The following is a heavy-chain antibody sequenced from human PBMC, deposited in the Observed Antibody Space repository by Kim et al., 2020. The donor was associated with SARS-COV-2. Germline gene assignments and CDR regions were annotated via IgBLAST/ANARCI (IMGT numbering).Heavy chain of an antibody. CDR1: GFTFSSYA. J-gene: IGHJ4*02. CDR3: AKRYERSEWHLSFPTIDY. D-gene: IGHD3-3*01. CDR2: ISGSGGST. V-gene: IGHV3-23*01. Sequence: GGSLRLSCAASGFTFSSYAMSWVRQAPGKGLEWVSAISGSGGSTYYADSVKGRFTISRDNSKNTLYLQMNSLRAEDTAVYYCAKRYERSEWHLSFPTIDYWGQGTLVTVSS.